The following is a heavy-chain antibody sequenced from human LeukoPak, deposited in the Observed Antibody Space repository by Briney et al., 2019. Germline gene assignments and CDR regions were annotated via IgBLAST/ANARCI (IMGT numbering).Heavy chain of an antibody. V-gene: IGHV3-7*01. CDR3: VRDGGVSGYDLLDY. CDR1: GFTFSNYW. Sequence: GGSLRPSCAASGFTFSNYWMTWVRQAPGKGLEWVAHINQDGSEEHYMDSVKARFTISRDNAKNSLSLQMNSLRAEDTAVYYCVRDGGVSGYDLLDYWGQGTLVTVSS. CDR2: INQDGSEE. D-gene: IGHD5-12*01. J-gene: IGHJ4*02.